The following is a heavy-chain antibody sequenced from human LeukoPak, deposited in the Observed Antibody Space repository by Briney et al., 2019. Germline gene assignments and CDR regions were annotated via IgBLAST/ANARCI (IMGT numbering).Heavy chain of an antibody. V-gene: IGHV4-39*07. D-gene: IGHD3-3*01. CDR3: ARGSKPFGPPFLDY. CDR2: IYYSGST. J-gene: IGHJ4*02. CDR1: GGSISSSSYY. Sequence: SETLSLTCTVSGGSISSSSYYWGWIRQPPGKGLEWIGSIYYSGSTYYNPSLKSRVTISVDTSKNQFSLKLSSVTAADTAVYYCARGSKPFGPPFLDYWGQGTLVTVSS.